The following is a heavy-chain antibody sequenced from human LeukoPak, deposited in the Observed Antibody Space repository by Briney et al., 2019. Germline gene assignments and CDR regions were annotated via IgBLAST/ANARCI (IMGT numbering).Heavy chain of an antibody. CDR3: ARWGSHSYWYFDL. CDR2: IYTSGST. Sequence: SETLSLTCTVSGGSIFSYYWNWIRQPAGKGLEWIGHIYTSGSTNYNPSLKSRVTMSVDTPKNQFSLKLSSVTAADTAVYYCARWGSHSYWYFDLWGRGTLVTVSS. CDR1: GGSIFSYY. D-gene: IGHD7-27*01. V-gene: IGHV4-4*07. J-gene: IGHJ2*01.